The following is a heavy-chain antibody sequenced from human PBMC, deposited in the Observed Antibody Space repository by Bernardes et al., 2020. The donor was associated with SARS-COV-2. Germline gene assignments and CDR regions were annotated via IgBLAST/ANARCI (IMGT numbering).Heavy chain of an antibody. V-gene: IGHV3-9*01. Sequence: GGSLRLSCAASGFTFDDYAMHWVRQAPGKGLEWVSGISWNSGSIGYADSVKGRFTISRDNAKNSLYLQMNSLRAEDTALYYCAKETYYYDSSGYYLIDYWGQGTLVTVSS. CDR2: ISWNSGSI. J-gene: IGHJ4*02. D-gene: IGHD3-22*01. CDR1: GFTFDDYA. CDR3: AKETYYYDSSGYYLIDY.